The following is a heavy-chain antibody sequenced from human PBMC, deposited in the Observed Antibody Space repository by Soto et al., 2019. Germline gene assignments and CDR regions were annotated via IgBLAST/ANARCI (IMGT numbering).Heavy chain of an antibody. Sequence: QVHLEESGPGLVKPSETLSLICSVSGGSLNNADYFWSWIRHHPENGLEWIGYIYYSGSTRYNPSFKTRATLSIDTSKNQFPLRLNSVTVADTAVYFCARDADYGGSRGGMDVWGRGTTVTVSS. CDR1: GGSLNNADYF. V-gene: IGHV4-31*03. D-gene: IGHD4-17*01. CDR3: ARDADYGGSRGGMDV. CDR2: IYYSGST. J-gene: IGHJ6*02.